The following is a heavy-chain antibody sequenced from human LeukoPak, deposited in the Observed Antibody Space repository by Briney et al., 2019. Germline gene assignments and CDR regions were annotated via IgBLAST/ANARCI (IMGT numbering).Heavy chain of an antibody. CDR1: GGSISSYY. Sequence: SETLSLTWTVSGGSISSYYWGWIRQPQGKGPEWIGSIFYSGRRYYNPSLKSRVIIAVDTPKNQFSLRLISVTAADTAVYYCARLPVAGNIDYWGQGTLVTVSS. V-gene: IGHV4-39*07. D-gene: IGHD6-19*01. CDR2: IFYSGRR. J-gene: IGHJ4*02. CDR3: ARLPVAGNIDY.